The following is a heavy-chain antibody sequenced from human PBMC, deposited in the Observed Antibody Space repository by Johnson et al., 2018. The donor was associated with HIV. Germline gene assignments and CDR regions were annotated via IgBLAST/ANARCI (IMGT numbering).Heavy chain of an antibody. CDR3: AKDIGDGYNRWGAFDI. V-gene: IGHV3-13*01. Sequence: VQLVESGGGLVQPGGSLRLSCAASGFSFISYGMHWVRQATGKGLEWVSAIGTAGDTYYPGSVKGRFTISRDKSKHTVHLQMNRLRAEDTAVYYCAKDIGDGYNRWGAFDIWGQGTMVTVSS. D-gene: IGHD5-24*01. CDR2: IGTAGDT. CDR1: GFSFISYG. J-gene: IGHJ3*02.